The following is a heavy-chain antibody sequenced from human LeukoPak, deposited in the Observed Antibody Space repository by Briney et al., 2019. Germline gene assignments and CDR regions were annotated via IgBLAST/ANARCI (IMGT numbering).Heavy chain of an antibody. CDR1: GYSISSGYH. CDR3: ARLITMIVNN. Sequence: SETLSLTCTVYGYSISSGYHWGWIRQPPGKGLEWIGSIYHSGSTYYNPSLKSRVTISVDTSKNQFSLKLSSVTAAYTAVYYCARLITMIVNNWGQGTLVTVSS. V-gene: IGHV4-38-2*02. J-gene: IGHJ4*02. D-gene: IGHD3-22*01. CDR2: IYHSGST.